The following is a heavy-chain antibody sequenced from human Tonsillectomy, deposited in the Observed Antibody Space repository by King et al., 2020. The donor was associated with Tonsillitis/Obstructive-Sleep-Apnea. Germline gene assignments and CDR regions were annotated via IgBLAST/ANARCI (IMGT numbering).Heavy chain of an antibody. CDR3: AMVNYDSGGYYSGVDY. CDR2: ISTYHGNT. Sequence: QLVQSGAEVKKPGASVKVSCKASGYSFTNYGISWVRQAPGQGLEWMGWISTYHGNTNYAQKFQGRLTMTTDTSTDTAYVELRSLRSDDTAMYYCAMVNYDSGGYYSGVDYWGQGTLVTISS. D-gene: IGHD3-22*01. V-gene: IGHV1-18*01. CDR1: GYSFTNYG. J-gene: IGHJ4*02.